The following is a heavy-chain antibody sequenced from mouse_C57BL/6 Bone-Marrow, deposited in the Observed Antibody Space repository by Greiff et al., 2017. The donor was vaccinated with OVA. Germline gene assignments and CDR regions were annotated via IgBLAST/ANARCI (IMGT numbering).Heavy chain of an antibody. J-gene: IGHJ2*01. CDR2: IDPSDSET. V-gene: IGHV1-52*01. CDR3: ARIDIRDY. Sequence: QVHVKQSGAELVRPGSSVKLSCKASGYTFTSYWMHWVKQRPIQGLEWIGNIDPSDSETHYNQKFKDKATLTVDKSSSTAYMQLSSLTSEDSAVYYCARIDIRDYWGQGTTLTVSS. CDR1: GYTFTSYW.